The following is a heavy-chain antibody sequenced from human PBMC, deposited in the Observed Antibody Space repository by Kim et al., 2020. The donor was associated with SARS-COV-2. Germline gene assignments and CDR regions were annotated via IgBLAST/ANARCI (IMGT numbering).Heavy chain of an antibody. CDR1: GFSFSTYE. J-gene: IGHJ3*02. V-gene: IGHV3-48*03. D-gene: IGHD2-21*02. CDR3: AREVTVTPDAFDI. CDR2: ISGSGRGI. Sequence: GGSLRLSCAASGFSFSTYEMNWVRQAPGKGLEWVSYISGSGRGIHYADSVKGRFTISRDNAKKSLFLQMNSLRADDTAVYYCAREVTVTPDAFDIWGQGTLVTVSS.